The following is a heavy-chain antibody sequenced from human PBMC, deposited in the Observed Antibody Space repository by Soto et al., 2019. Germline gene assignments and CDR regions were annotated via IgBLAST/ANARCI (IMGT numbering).Heavy chain of an antibody. CDR2: LYWDDDK. Sequence: QITLKESGPTLVKPTQTLTLTCTFSGFSLSTSGVNVGWIRQPPGKALEWLALLYWDDDKLYSPSLKSRLTITKDTSKNQVVLSLNNMDPVNTATYYCANRPGASYSERFYAWGQGTLVTVSS. D-gene: IGHD1-26*01. CDR3: ANRPGASYSERFYA. V-gene: IGHV2-5*02. J-gene: IGHJ5*02. CDR1: GFSLSTSGVN.